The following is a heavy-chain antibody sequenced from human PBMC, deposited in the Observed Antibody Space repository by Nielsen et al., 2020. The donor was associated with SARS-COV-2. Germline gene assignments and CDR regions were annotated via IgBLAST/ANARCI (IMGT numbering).Heavy chain of an antibody. V-gene: IGHV4-59*01. CDR3: ARGSITGTDFLSRFGRYYYMDV. CDR2: IYYSGST. D-gene: IGHD1-7*01. J-gene: IGHJ6*03. Sequence: SETLSLTCTVSGGSISSYYWSWIRQPPGKGLEWIGYIYYSGSTNYNPSLKSRVTISVDTSKNQFSLKLSSVTAADTAVYYCARGSITGTDFLSRFGRYYYMDVWGKGTTVTVSS. CDR1: GGSISSYY.